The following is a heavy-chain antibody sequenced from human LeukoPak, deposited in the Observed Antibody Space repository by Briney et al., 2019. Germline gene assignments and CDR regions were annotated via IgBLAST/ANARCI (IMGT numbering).Heavy chain of an antibody. CDR3: ARDSVRGLNYYYFDY. V-gene: IGHV1-2*04. Sequence: GASVKVSCKASGYTFTGQYIHWVRQAPGQGFEWMGWINPNSGGTNYAQKFQGWVTMTRDTSISTAYMELNRLRSDDMAVYYCARDSVRGLNYYYFDYWGQGTLVTVSS. CDR2: INPNSGGT. J-gene: IGHJ4*02. CDR1: GYTFTGQY. D-gene: IGHD3-10*01.